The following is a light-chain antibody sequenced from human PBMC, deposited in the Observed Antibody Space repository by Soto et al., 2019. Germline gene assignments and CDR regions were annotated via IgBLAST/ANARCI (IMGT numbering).Light chain of an antibody. Sequence: EIVLTQSPGTLSLSPGDRATLSCRASQSVNSNFLAWYQQKPGQAPRLLIYGASSRATGIPETFSGSWSGTDFTLTISRLEPGDFAVYYCQQYGTSPWTFGQGTKVEIK. J-gene: IGKJ1*01. CDR1: QSVNSNF. CDR3: QQYGTSPWT. V-gene: IGKV3-20*01. CDR2: GAS.